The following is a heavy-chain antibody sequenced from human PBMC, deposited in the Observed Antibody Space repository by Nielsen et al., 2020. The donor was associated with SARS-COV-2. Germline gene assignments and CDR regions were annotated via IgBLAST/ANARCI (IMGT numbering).Heavy chain of an antibody. Sequence: GGSLRLSCAASGFTFDDYAMHWVRQAPGKGLEWVSGVSWNSATIAYADSVKGRFIISRDNAKSSLYLQMNSLRAEDTAFYYCAKSQRDAFDMWGQGTMVTVSS. V-gene: IGHV3-9*01. J-gene: IGHJ3*02. CDR3: AKSQRDAFDM. CDR1: GFTFDDYA. CDR2: VSWNSATI.